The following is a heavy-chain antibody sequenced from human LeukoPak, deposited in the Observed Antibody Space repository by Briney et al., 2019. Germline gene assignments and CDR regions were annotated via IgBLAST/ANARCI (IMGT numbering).Heavy chain of an antibody. CDR3: ARAGGYDAFDI. V-gene: IGHV3-23*01. CDR1: GFTFSTYA. CDR2: VRGSGSDT. D-gene: IGHD3-22*01. Sequence: GSLRLSCAASGFTFSTYAMSWVRQAPGKGLEWVSAVRGSGSDTYYADSVKGRFTISRDNSKNTLSLQMSSLRPEDTAVYYCARAGGYDAFDIWGRGTMVTVSS. J-gene: IGHJ3*02.